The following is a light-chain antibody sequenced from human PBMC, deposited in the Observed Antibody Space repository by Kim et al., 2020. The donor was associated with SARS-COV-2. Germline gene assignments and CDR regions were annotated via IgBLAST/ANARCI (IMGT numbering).Light chain of an antibody. CDR3: NSRDSSGNV. J-gene: IGLJ3*02. CDR1: SLRSYY. V-gene: IGLV3-19*01. Sequence: SGALGQTVRITCQGDSLRSYYASWYQQKPGQAPVLVIYGKNNRPSGIPDRFSGSSSGNTASLTITGAQAEDEADYYCNSRDSSGNVFGGGTKLTVL. CDR2: GKN.